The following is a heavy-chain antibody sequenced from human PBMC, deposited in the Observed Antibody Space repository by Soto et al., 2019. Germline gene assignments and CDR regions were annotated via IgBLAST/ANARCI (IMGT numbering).Heavy chain of an antibody. D-gene: IGHD6-19*01. J-gene: IGHJ5*01. V-gene: IGHV5-51*01. CDR1: GYSFTIYW. Sequence: PGESLKISCKASGYSFTIYWIGWVRQTPGKGLEWMGIIWPADSDTRYSSSFQGHVTISVDKSISTSYLQWSSLEASDTAIFYCARREGSGWFAYWGQGTLVTVSS. CDR2: IWPADSDT. CDR3: ARREGSGWFAY.